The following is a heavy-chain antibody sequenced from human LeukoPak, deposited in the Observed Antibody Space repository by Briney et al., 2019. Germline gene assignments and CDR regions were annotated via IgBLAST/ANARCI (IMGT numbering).Heavy chain of an antibody. Sequence: PSETLSLTCAVYGGSFSGYYWSWIRQPPGKGLEWIGEINHSGSTNYNPSLKSRVTISVDTSKNQFSLKLSSVTAADTAVYYCARDRFAMGSPYYYGSGRTLDYWGQGTLVTVSS. CDR1: GGSFSGYY. CDR2: INHSGST. D-gene: IGHD3-10*01. J-gene: IGHJ4*02. V-gene: IGHV4-34*01. CDR3: ARDRFAMGSPYYYGSGRTLDY.